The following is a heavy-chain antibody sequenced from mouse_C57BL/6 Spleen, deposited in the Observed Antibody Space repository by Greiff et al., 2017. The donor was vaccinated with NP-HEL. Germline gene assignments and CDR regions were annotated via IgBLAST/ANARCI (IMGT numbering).Heavy chain of an antibody. CDR3: ANLYYYGSSSRCAY. V-gene: IGHV5-17*01. J-gene: IGHJ3*01. Sequence: EVQVVESGGGLVKPGGSLKLSCAASGFTFSDYGMHWVRQAPEKGLEWVAYISTGSSTIYYADTVKGRFTISRDNAKNTLFLQMTSLRSEDTAMYYCANLYYYGSSSRCAYWGQGTLVTVSA. CDR2: ISTGSSTI. D-gene: IGHD1-1*01. CDR1: GFTFSDYG.